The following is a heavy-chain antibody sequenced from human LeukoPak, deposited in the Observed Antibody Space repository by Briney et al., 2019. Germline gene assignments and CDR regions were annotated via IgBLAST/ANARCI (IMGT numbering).Heavy chain of an antibody. CDR3: ARQSSSWYGPYYYYMDV. Sequence: SETLSLTCTVSGGSISSSSYYWGWIRQPPGKGLEWIGSIYYSGSTYYNPSLKSRVTISVDTSKNQFSLKLSSVTAADTAVYYCARQSSSWYGPYYYYMDVWGKGTTVTVSS. D-gene: IGHD6-13*01. CDR2: IYYSGST. V-gene: IGHV4-39*01. J-gene: IGHJ6*03. CDR1: GGSISSSSYY.